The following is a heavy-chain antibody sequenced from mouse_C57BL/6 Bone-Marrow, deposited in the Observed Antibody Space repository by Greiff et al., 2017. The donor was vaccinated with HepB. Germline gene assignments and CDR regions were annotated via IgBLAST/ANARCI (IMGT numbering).Heavy chain of an antibody. Sequence: EVQLQESVAELVRPGASVKLSCTASGFNIKNTYMHWVKQRPEQGLEWIGRIYPANGNTKYAPKFQGKATITADTSSNTAYLQLSSLTSEDTAIYYCASPDSSGYLNFDYWGQGTTLTVSS. D-gene: IGHD3-2*02. CDR2: IYPANGNT. CDR3: ASPDSSGYLNFDY. J-gene: IGHJ2*01. V-gene: IGHV14-3*01. CDR1: GFNIKNTY.